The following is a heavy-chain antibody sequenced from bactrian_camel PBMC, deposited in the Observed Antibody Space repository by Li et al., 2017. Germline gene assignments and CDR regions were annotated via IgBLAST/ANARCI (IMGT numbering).Heavy chain of an antibody. CDR2: IYSDGSNA. Sequence: QLVASGGGLVQPGGSLRLSWGGSGFACSRYGMSWVRKAPGKGLEWVAGIYSDGSNAYYADSVRGRFAISKGHAMNSLYLQMNNLKPEDTAVYYCAAVTFASCSGSWCYTAQPNYWGQGTQVTVS. CDR3: AAVTFASCSGSWCYTAQPNY. V-gene: IGHV3S6*01. CDR1: GFACSRYG. J-gene: IGHJ4*01. D-gene: IGHD3*01.